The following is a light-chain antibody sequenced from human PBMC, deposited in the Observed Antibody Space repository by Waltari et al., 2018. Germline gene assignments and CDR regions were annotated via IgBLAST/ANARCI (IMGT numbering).Light chain of an antibody. CDR3: QQYNTLPH. CDR1: QDISNY. V-gene: IGKV1-33*01. Sequence: DIQMTQSPSSLSASVGDRVSITCQASQDISNYVNWYQQKPGKAPSLLIYDASNLETGIPSRFSGSGSGTDFTFSISSLQVEDIGTDYCQQYNTLPHFGPGTKVDIK. J-gene: IGKJ3*01. CDR2: DAS.